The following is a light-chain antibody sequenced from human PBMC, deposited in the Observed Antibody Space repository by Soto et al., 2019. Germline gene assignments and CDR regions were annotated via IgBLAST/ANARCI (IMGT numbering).Light chain of an antibody. CDR1: SSDVGAYKY. V-gene: IGLV2-8*01. Sequence: QSALTQPPSASGSPGQSVTISCTGTSSDVGAYKYVSWYQQYPGKAPKLMIYEVTKRPSGVPDRFSGSKSGNTASLTVSGLRAEDEADYYCTSYVGNDNWVFGGGIKLTVL. CDR3: TSYVGNDNWV. J-gene: IGLJ3*02. CDR2: EVT.